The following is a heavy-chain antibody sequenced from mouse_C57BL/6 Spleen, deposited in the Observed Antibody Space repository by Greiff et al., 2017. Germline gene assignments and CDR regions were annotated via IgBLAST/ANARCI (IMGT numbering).Heavy chain of an antibody. Sequence: EVKLQESGGGLVQPGGSMKLSCVASGFTFSNYWMNWVRQSPEKGLEWVAQIRLKSDNYATHYAESVKGRFTISRDDPKSSVYLQMNNLRAEDTGIYYCPSDYYGGFDYWGQGTTLTVSS. V-gene: IGHV6-3*01. J-gene: IGHJ2*01. CDR2: IRLKSDNYAT. CDR1: GFTFSNYW. CDR3: PSDYYGGFDY. D-gene: IGHD1-1*02.